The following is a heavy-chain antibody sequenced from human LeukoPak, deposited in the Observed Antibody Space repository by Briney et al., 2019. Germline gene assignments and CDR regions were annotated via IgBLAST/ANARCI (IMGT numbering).Heavy chain of an antibody. CDR1: GGSISSSSYY. CDR2: IYYSRST. V-gene: IGHV4-39*07. CDR3: ARQYRIYYMDV. J-gene: IGHJ6*03. D-gene: IGHD2/OR15-2a*01. Sequence: SETLSLTCTVSGGSISSSSYYWGWIRQPPGKGLEWIGSIYYSRSTYYNPSLKSRVTISVDTSKNQFSLKLSSVTAADTAVYYCARQYRIYYMDVWGKGTTVTVSS.